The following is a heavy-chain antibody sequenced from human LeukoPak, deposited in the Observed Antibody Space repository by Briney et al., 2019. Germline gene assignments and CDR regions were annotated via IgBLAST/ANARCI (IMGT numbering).Heavy chain of an antibody. Sequence: GGSLRLSCASSGFTFSRYSIHRVGRAPGKGLEWVAVISYDGSDKYYADSVMGRFTISRDNSKNTLYLQMNSLGVDDTAVYYCERYYSEFFAAFDVWGQGTMVTVSS. CDR2: ISYDGSDK. V-gene: IGHV3-30-3*01. CDR3: ERYYSEFFAAFDV. J-gene: IGHJ3*01. D-gene: IGHD3-10*01. CDR1: GFTFSRYS.